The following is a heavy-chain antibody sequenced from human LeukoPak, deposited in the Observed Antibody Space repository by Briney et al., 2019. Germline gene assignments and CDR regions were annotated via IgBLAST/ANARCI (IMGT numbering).Heavy chain of an antibody. Sequence: ASVKVSRKAAVYTFTGYYIHWVRQAPGQGLEWMGWINPNSGDTNNAHTFPGRVTMTRDTAISTAYMELSRLRSDEAAVYYCARLYSGYGNDYYYKDVWGKGTTVTVSS. J-gene: IGHJ6*03. CDR2: INPNSGDT. V-gene: IGHV1-2*02. CDR1: VYTFTGYY. D-gene: IGHD5-12*01. CDR3: ARLYSGYGNDYYYKDV.